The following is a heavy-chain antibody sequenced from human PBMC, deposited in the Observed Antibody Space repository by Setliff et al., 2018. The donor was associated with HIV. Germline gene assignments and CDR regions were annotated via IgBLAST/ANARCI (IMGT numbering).Heavy chain of an antibody. V-gene: IGHV1-3*01. CDR1: GYTFTSYA. Sequence: ASVKVSCKASGYTFTSYAMHWVRQAPGQRLEWMGWTNAGNGNTKYSQKFQGRVTITRDTSASTAYMELSSLRSEDTAVYYCARGFEALYYYYGMDVWGQGTTVTVSS. CDR2: TNAGNGNT. CDR3: ARGFEALYYYYGMDV. D-gene: IGHD3-3*01. J-gene: IGHJ6*02.